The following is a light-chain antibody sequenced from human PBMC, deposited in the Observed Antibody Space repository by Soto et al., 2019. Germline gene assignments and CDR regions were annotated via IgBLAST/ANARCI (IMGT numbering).Light chain of an antibody. CDR3: QTWDTGIQV. CDR1: SGHSSYS. CDR2: VNSDDSH. Sequence: QLVLTQSPSASASLGASVKLTCTLSSGHSSYSIAWHQQQPDKGPRYLMKVNSDDSHNKGDGIPDRFSGSSSGADRYLTISGLQSEDEADYYCQTWDTGIQVFGGGTKVTVL. V-gene: IGLV4-69*01. J-gene: IGLJ2*01.